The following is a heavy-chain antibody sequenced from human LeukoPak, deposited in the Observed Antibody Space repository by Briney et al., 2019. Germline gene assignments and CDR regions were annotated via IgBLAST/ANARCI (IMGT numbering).Heavy chain of an antibody. Sequence: PGGSLRLSCAASGFTFSDYYMSWIRQAPGKGLEWVSYISSSSSYTNYADSVKGRFTISRDNAKNSLYLQMNSLRAEDAAVYYCAKDLYVDVRWGSAFDIWGQGTVVTVSS. D-gene: IGHD2-21*01. J-gene: IGHJ3*02. CDR3: AKDLYVDVRWGSAFDI. CDR2: ISSSSSYT. V-gene: IGHV3-11*05. CDR1: GFTFSDYY.